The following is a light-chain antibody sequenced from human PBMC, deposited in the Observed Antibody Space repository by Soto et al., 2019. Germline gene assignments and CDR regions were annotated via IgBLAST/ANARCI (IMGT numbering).Light chain of an antibody. Sequence: DIQMTQSPSTLSASVGDRVTITCRASQSLSNSLAWYQQKPGKAPNLLISDASSLETGVPSRFSGSGSGTEFTLTITRLQPDDFATYYCQQYKSYWTFGQGTKV. J-gene: IGKJ1*01. CDR2: DAS. V-gene: IGKV1-5*01. CDR1: QSLSNS. CDR3: QQYKSYWT.